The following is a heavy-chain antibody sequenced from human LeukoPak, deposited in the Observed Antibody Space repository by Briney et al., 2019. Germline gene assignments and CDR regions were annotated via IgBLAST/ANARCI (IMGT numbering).Heavy chain of an antibody. J-gene: IGHJ4*02. CDR2: MRGDGGST. V-gene: IGHV3-43*02. D-gene: IGHD3-16*01. CDR1: GFTFDDYA. Sequence: PGGSLRLSCAASGFTFDDYAMHWVRQAPGKGLEWVSLMRGDGGSTYYADSVKGPFTISRDNSKNSLYLQMNSLRTEDTALYYCAKDRWGDYVWGSFYWGQGTLVTVSS. CDR3: AKDRWGDYVWGSFY.